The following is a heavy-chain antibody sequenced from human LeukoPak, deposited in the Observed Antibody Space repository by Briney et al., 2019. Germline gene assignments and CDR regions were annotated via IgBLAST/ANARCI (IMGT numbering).Heavy chain of an antibody. CDR2: ISSRGSTI. J-gene: IGHJ4*02. CDR3: ARKTYTTSWYTDY. V-gene: IGHV3-11*01. CDR1: GFNFSDHY. Sequence: GGSLILSCAASGFNFSDHYMSWIRQAPGKVLEWVSYISSRGSTIYYGDSVRGRFTISRDNAKNSLYLQMNSLRAEDTAVYYCARKTYTTSWYTDYWGQGTLVTVSS. D-gene: IGHD6-13*01.